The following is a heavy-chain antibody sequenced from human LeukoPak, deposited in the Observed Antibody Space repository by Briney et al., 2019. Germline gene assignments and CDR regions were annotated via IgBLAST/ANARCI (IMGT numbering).Heavy chain of an antibody. CDR1: GFTFSNYG. CDR3: AKEERYFAWLFPSYFDY. D-gene: IGHD3-9*01. CDR2: FSGSGGNT. J-gene: IGHJ4*02. Sequence: GGSLRLSCAASGFTFSNYGMSEVRQAPGKGVEGGSAFSGSGGNTYYAASVKGRFTISRDNSRNTLFLQMNSLRAEDTAVYYCAKEERYFAWLFPSYFDYWGPGILVTVSS. V-gene: IGHV3-23*01.